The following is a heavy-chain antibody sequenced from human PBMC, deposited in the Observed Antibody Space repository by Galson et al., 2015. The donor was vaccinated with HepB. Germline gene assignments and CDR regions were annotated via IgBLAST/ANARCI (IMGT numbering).Heavy chain of an antibody. CDR2: ISSSSNYI. CDR3: ARENDYGDENFGY. CDR1: GFTFSSYS. J-gene: IGHJ4*02. Sequence: SLRLSCAASGFTFSSYSMNWVRQAPGKGLEWVSYISSSSNYIYYADSVKGRFTISRDNAKNSLYLQMNSLRAEDTAVYYCARENDYGDENFGYWGQGTLVTVSS. V-gene: IGHV3-21*01. D-gene: IGHD4-17*01.